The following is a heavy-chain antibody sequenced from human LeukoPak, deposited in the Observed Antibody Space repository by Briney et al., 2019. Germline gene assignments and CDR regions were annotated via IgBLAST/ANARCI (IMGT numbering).Heavy chain of an antibody. CDR3: ARDAGRGGNQRDY. CDR1: GFTFSGSA. V-gene: IGHV3-73*01. Sequence: GGSLSLSCAASGFTFSGSATHWVRQASGKGLEWVGRIRSKTNSYATSYAASVKGRFALSRDNSKNTLYLQMNSLRAEDTAVYYCARDAGRGGNQRDYWGQGTLVTVSS. CDR2: IRSKTNSYAT. D-gene: IGHD1-14*01. J-gene: IGHJ4*02.